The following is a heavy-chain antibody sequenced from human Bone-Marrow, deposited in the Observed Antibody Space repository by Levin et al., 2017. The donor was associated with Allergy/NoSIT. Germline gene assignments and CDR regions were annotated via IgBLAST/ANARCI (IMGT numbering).Heavy chain of an antibody. CDR2: IKQDGSEK. J-gene: IGHJ4*02. V-gene: IGHV3-7*01. D-gene: IGHD5-18*01. CDR1: GFTFSSYW. Sequence: GGSLRLSCAASGFTFSSYWMSWVRQAPGKGLEWVANIKQDGSEKYYVDSVKGRFTISRDNAKNSLYLQMNSLRAEDTAVYYCARTYVQLWPRTRGECDYWGQGTLVTVSS. CDR3: ARTYVQLWPRTRGECDY.